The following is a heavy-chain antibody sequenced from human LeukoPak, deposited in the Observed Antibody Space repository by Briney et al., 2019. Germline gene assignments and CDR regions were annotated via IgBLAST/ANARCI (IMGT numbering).Heavy chain of an antibody. CDR2: IYSGGST. V-gene: IGHV3-66*04. D-gene: IGHD6-13*01. J-gene: IGHJ5*02. CDR3: ASQYSSSWATYNWFDP. Sequence: GGSLRLSCAASGFTVSSNYMSWVRQAPGKGLEWVSVIYSGGSTYYADSVKGRFTISRDNSKNTLYLQMNSLRAEDTAVYYCASQYSSSWATYNWFDPWGQGTLVTVSS. CDR1: GFTVSSNY.